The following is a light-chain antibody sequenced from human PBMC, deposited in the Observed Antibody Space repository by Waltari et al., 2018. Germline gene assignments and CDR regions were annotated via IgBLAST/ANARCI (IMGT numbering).Light chain of an antibody. J-gene: IGKJ4*01. Sequence: DIQMTQSPSTLSASVGDRVTITCRASQRISVWLAWYQQKPGRAPKLLIFRASSLESGFPSRFSGSGSGTEFTLTISSLQPDDFATYYCQQYDSYSTTFGGGTKVEIK. CDR2: RAS. CDR1: QRISVW. V-gene: IGKV1-5*03. CDR3: QQYDSYSTT.